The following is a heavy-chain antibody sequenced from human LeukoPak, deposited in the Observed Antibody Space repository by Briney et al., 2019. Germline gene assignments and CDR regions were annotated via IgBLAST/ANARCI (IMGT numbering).Heavy chain of an antibody. CDR1: GGSISSNY. CDR3: ARREVTETDAFDI. V-gene: IGHV4-59*01. CDR2: IYYSGST. Sequence: SETLSLTCTVSGGSISSNYWSWIRQPPGKGLEWIGYIYYSGSTNYNLSLKRRVTISVDTSKNQFSLKLSSVTAADTAVYYCARREVTETDAFDIWGQGTMVTVSS. J-gene: IGHJ3*02. D-gene: IGHD4-23*01.